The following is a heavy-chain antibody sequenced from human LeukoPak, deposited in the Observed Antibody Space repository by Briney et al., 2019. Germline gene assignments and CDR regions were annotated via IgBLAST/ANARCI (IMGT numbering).Heavy chain of an antibody. CDR1: GGSISSSSYY. J-gene: IGHJ5*02. CDR3: ARGFGGTGIRIYWFDP. D-gene: IGHD2-21*02. V-gene: IGHV4-39*07. Sequence: PSETLSLTCTVSGGSISSSSYYWGWIRQPPGKGLEWIGSIYYSGSTYYNPSLKSRVTISVDTSKNQFSLKLSSVTAADTAVYYCARGFGGTGIRIYWFDPWGQGTLVTVSS. CDR2: IYYSGST.